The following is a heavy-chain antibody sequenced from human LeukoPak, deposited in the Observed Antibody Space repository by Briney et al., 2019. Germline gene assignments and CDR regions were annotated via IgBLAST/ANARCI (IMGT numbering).Heavy chain of an antibody. CDR3: AANSADYNTLGSSYKV. Sequence: SETLSLTCTVSSASITSSPYFWGWIRQSPGKGLEWIGSISYSGTTYYDPSLKSRVTISVDTSKNQFSLKLNSVTAADTAVFYCAANSADYNTLGSSYKVWGQGTLVTVSS. V-gene: IGHV4-39*01. CDR2: ISYSGTT. D-gene: IGHD3-10*01. CDR1: SASITSSPYF. J-gene: IGHJ4*02.